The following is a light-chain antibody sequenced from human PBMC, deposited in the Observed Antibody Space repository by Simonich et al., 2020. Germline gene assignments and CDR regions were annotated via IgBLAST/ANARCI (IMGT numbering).Light chain of an antibody. CDR3: QQYDNLIT. Sequence: DIQMTQSPSSLSASVGDRVTITCQASQDISNYLNWYQQKPGKAPKLLIYDASNLETGVPSRFSGSGSGTDFTFTISSLQPEDNATYYCQQYDNLITFGQGTRLEMK. J-gene: IGKJ5*01. V-gene: IGKV1-33*01. CDR2: DAS. CDR1: QDISNY.